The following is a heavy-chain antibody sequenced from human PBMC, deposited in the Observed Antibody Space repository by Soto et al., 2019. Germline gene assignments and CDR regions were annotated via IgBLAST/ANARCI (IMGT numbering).Heavy chain of an antibody. CDR1: GGTFRSYA. CDR2: IIPIFGTA. D-gene: IGHD2-15*01. CDR3: ARSQGGSSSLDIYYYYYYGMDV. V-gene: IGHV1-69*01. J-gene: IGHJ6*02. Sequence: QVQLVQSGAEVKKPGSSVKVSCKAPGGTFRSYAISWVRQAPGQGLEWMGGIIPIFGTAKYAQKFQGRVTITADESTSTGYMELSSLRSEDTAVHYCARSQGGSSSLDIYYYYYYGMDVWGQGTTVTVSS.